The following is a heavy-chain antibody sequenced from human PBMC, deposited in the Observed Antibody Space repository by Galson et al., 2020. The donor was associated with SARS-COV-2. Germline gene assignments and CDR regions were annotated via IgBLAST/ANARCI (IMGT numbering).Heavy chain of an antibody. CDR1: GFTFSNFG. V-gene: IGHV3-33*01. D-gene: IGHD4-17*01. CDR2: IWYDGSNK. J-gene: IGHJ4*02. Sequence: SCAGSGFTFSNFGMHRVRQAPGKGLEWVAVIWYDGSNKYYVDSVKGRFTISRDNSKNTLYLQMSSLRVEDTAVYYCARGATVTTSTGRLVVEYLDYWGQGTPVTVSS. CDR3: ARGATVTTSTGRLVVEYLDY.